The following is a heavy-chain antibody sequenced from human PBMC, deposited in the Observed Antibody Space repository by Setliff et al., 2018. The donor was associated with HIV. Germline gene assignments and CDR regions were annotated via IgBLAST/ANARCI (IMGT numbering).Heavy chain of an antibody. Sequence: SETLSLTCTVSGGSISSGGYYWNWIRQHPGKGLEWIGYIFYNENTQYDPSLKSRVSMSVDTSKNLFSLNLRTVTAAGTAIYFCARGRPFGKFVDYFDSWGQGKLVTVSS. CDR2: IFYNENT. CDR1: GGSISSGGYY. V-gene: IGHV4-31*03. CDR3: ARGRPFGKFVDYFDS. D-gene: IGHD2-21*01. J-gene: IGHJ4*02.